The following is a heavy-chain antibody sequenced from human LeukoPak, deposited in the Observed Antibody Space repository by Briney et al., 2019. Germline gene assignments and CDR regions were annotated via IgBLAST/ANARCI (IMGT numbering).Heavy chain of an antibody. J-gene: IGHJ4*02. CDR3: TRDPGGTYSGYNFLDY. CDR2: IRIKAYSGTT. D-gene: IGHD5-12*01. V-gene: IGHV3-49*04. CDR1: GFTFGDYT. Sequence: PGGSLRLSCTASGFTFGDYTMSWVRQAPGKGLEWVGFIRIKAYSGTTEYAASVKGRFTISRDDSKCIAYLQMNSLKTEDTAVYYCTRDPGGTYSGYNFLDYWGQGTLVTVSS.